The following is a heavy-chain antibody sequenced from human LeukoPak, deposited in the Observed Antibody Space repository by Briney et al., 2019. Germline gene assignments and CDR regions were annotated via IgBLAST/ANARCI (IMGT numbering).Heavy chain of an antibody. Sequence: GGSLRLSCAASGFTFDDYAMHWVRQAPGKGLEWVSGISWNSGSIGYADSVKGRFTISRDNAKNSLYLQMNSLRAEDTALYYCAKVDDYGDYAWGQGTLATVSS. J-gene: IGHJ5*02. CDR3: AKVDDYGDYA. CDR1: GFTFDDYA. V-gene: IGHV3-9*01. D-gene: IGHD4-17*01. CDR2: ISWNSGSI.